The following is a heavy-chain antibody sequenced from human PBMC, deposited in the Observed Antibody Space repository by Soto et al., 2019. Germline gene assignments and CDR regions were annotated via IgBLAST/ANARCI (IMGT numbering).Heavy chain of an antibody. CDR2: ISTDNGKT. CDR1: GYTFNIYG. D-gene: IGHD3-3*01. J-gene: IGHJ4*02. V-gene: IGHV1-18*01. CDR3: ARGYFDFWSGYYPLDY. Sequence: GASVKVSCKASGYTFNIYGITWVRQAPGQGPEWMGWISTDNGKTKYAPKFQGRVTITKDSSTNTASLELRSLRSDDTAVYYCARGYFDFWSGYYPLDYWGQGALVTSPQ.